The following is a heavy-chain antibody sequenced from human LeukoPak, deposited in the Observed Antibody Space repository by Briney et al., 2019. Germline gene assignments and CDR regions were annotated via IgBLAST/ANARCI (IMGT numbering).Heavy chain of an antibody. J-gene: IGHJ4*02. V-gene: IGHV1-2*02. Sequence: ASVKVSCKAPGYTFTDYYMHWVRQAPGQGLEWMGWINPNSGGTNYAQKFQGRVTMTRDTSISTAYMELSNLRSDDTAVYYCARSSRYSGSSSFDYWGQGTLVTVSS. CDR2: INPNSGGT. CDR3: ARSSRYSGSSSFDY. CDR1: GYTFTDYY. D-gene: IGHD1-26*01.